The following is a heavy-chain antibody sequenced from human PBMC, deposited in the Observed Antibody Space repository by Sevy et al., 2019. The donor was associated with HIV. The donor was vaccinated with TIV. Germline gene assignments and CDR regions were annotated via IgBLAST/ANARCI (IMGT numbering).Heavy chain of an antibody. CDR1: GFTFSDSW. D-gene: IGHD5-18*01. CDR2: INEDGSRL. V-gene: IGHV3-7*01. CDR3: ARDRAYSAVDY. Sequence: GGSLRLSCVASGFTFSDSWMIWVRQAPGKGLERIAFINEDGSRLGYVDSVRGRFTISQENIKNSLYLQMNNLRAEDTALYFCARDRAYSAVDYWGQGTLVTVSS. J-gene: IGHJ4*02.